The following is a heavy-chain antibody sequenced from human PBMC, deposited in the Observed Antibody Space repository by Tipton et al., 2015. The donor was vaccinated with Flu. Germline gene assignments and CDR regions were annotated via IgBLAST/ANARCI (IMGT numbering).Heavy chain of an antibody. D-gene: IGHD6-19*01. V-gene: IGHV4-59*12. CDR1: GGSISSYY. CDR3: ARDGGVGSGWSYSGGNYYYGMDV. Sequence: TLSLTCTVSGGSISSYYWSWIRQPPGKGLEWIGYIYYSGSTNYNPSLKSRVTISVDTSKNQFSLKLSSVTAADTAVYYCARDGGVGSGWSYSGGNYYYGMDVWDQGP. J-gene: IGHJ6*02. CDR2: IYYSGST.